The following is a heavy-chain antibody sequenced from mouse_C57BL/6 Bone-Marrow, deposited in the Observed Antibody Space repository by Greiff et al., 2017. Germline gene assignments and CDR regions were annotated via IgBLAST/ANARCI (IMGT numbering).Heavy chain of an antibody. CDR3: ARRATVLVRNWYCDV. J-gene: IGHJ1*03. D-gene: IGHD1-1*01. V-gene: IGHV1-81*01. CDR1: GYTFTSYG. CDR2: IYPRSGNT. Sequence: QVQLQQSGAELARPGASVKLSCKASGYTFTSYGISWVQQRTGQGLEWIGEIYPRSGNTYSNEKFKGKGTLTAAKSSSTAYIELRSLTSEDSAVYVCARRATVLVRNWYCDVWGTGTTVTVSS.